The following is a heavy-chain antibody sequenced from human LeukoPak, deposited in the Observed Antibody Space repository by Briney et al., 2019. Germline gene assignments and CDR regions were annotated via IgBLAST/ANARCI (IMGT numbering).Heavy chain of an antibody. CDR2: IYHSGST. J-gene: IGHJ6*02. V-gene: IGHV4-4*02. CDR3: AATNYYYYYGMDV. Sequence: KASETLSLTCAVSGGSFSSSNWWSWVRQPPGKGLEWIGEIYHSGSTNYNPSLKSRVTISVDKSKNQFSLKLSSVTAADTAVYYCAATNYYYYYGMDVWGQGTTVTVSS. CDR1: GGSFSSSNW. D-gene: IGHD1-26*01.